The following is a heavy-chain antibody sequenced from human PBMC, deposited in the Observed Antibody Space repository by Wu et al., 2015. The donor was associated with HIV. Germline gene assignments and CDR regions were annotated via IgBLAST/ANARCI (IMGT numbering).Heavy chain of an antibody. V-gene: IGHV1-46*01. D-gene: IGHD3-10*01. CDR1: GYTFINSY. CDR2: INPSGGST. Sequence: QVQLVQSGAEVKKPGASVTVSCKASGYTFINSYIHWVRQAPGQGLEWMGIINPSGGSTDYAQRFQGRVTMTRDTSTSTFYMEVSSLRAEDTAVYYCARGPPLVRGVYNWFDPWGQGTLVTVSS. J-gene: IGHJ5*02. CDR3: ARGPPLVRGVYNWFDP.